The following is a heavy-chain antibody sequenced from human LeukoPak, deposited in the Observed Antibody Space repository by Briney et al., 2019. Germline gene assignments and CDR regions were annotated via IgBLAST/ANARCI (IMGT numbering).Heavy chain of an antibody. D-gene: IGHD3-16*01. CDR3: ARAVGDPVPFDY. CDR2: IYNSGST. Sequence: SETLSLTCTVSGGSISSYYWSWIRQPPGKGLEWIGYIYNSGSTNYNPSLKSRVTISVDTSKNQFSLKLSSVTAADTAVYYCARAVGDPVPFDYWGQGSLVTVSS. CDR1: GGSISSYY. V-gene: IGHV4-59*08. J-gene: IGHJ4*02.